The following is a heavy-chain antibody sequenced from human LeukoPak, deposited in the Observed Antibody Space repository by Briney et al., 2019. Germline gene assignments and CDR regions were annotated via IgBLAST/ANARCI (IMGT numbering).Heavy chain of an antibody. CDR3: ARDYGDYVDDNWFDP. CDR1: GYTFTSYD. D-gene: IGHD4-17*01. J-gene: IGHJ5*02. CDR2: MNPNSGNT. Sequence: GASVEVSCKASGYTFTSYDINWVRQATGQGLEWMGWMNPNSGNTGCAQKFQGRVTMTRNTSISTAYMELRGLRSDDTAVYYCARDYGDYVDDNWFDPWGQGTLVTVSS. V-gene: IGHV1-8*01.